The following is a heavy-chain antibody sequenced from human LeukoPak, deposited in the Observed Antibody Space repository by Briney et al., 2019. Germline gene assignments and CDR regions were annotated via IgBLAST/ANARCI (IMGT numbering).Heavy chain of an antibody. D-gene: IGHD3-22*01. CDR3: ARLADYDSSGYLSY. CDR2: INPSGGSA. V-gene: IGHV1-46*01. Sequence: ASVKISCKASGYTFTRCYMHWGRQAPGQGLEWMGIINPSGGSARYAQKFQGRVTMTRDTSTSTVYMEVSSLRSEDTAVYYCARLADYDSSGYLSYWGQGTLVTVSS. CDR1: GYTFTRCY. J-gene: IGHJ4*02.